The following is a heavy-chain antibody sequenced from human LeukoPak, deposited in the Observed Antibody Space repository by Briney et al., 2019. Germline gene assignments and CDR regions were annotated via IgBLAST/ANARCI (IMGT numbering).Heavy chain of an antibody. CDR1: GFTFSSYG. CDR3: ARALKQQLDADGMDV. Sequence: PGGSLRLSCAASGFTFSSYGMHWVRQAPGKGLEWVAVIWYDGSNKYYADSVKGRFTISRDNSKNTLYLQMNSLRAEDTAVYYCARALKQQLDADGMDVWGQGTTVTVSS. J-gene: IGHJ6*02. CDR2: IWYDGSNK. D-gene: IGHD6-13*01. V-gene: IGHV3-33*01.